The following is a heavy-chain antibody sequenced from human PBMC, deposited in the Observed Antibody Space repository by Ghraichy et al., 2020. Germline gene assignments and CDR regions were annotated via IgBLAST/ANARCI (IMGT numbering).Heavy chain of an antibody. CDR2: INHSGST. V-gene: IGHV4-34*01. CDR3: ARRDYVWGSYLQYYFDY. D-gene: IGHD3-16*02. J-gene: IGHJ4*02. Sequence: SETLSLTCAVYGGSFSGYYWSWIRQPPGKGLEWIGEINHSGSTNYNPSLKSRVTISVDTSKNQFSLKLSSVTAADTAVYYCARRDYVWGSYLQYYFDYWGQGTLVTVSS. CDR1: GGSFSGYY.